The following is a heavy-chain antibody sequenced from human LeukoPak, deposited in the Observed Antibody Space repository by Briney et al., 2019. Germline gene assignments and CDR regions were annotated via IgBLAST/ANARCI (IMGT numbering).Heavy chain of an antibody. CDR2: IYPGDSNT. V-gene: IGHV5-51*01. CDR1: GYTFTTYW. Sequence: GESLVPSFQGSGYTFTTYWIGWVRQMPGEGLEWMGIIYPGDSNTTYSPSFQGQVTFSADKSISTAYLQWRSLKASDTAMYYCARNSHANGMDVWGQGTTVTVSS. J-gene: IGHJ6*02. CDR3: ARNSHANGMDV.